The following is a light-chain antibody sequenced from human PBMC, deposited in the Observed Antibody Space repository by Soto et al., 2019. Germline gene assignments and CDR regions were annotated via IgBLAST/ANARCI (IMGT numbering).Light chain of an antibody. J-gene: IGKJ4*02. CDR2: CPS. V-gene: IGKV3-15*01. CDR1: QRVXSY. Sequence: IGLTQCPATLSLAPGERATLSCRASQRVXSYFFWDQQKPGQAPRLLXDCPSTRATGSPARLSGSGSGTEFTLTISSLQSEDFAVYYCQQYNNWPLTFGGGTKVDI. CDR3: QQYNNWPLT.